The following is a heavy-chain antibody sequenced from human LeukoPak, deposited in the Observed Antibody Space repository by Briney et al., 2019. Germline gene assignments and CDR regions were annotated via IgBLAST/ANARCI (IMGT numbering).Heavy chain of an antibody. J-gene: IGHJ6*02. V-gene: IGHV1-69*13. CDR1: GGTFNSYA. CDR3: ATCSSASCYTYGMDV. D-gene: IGHD2-2*02. Sequence: GASVKVSYKASGGTFNSYAVSWVRQAPGQGLEWMGGIIPIFGTANYAQKFQGRVAITADESTSTAYMELSSLRSEDTAVYYCATCSSASCYTYGMDVWGQGTTVTVSS. CDR2: IIPIFGTA.